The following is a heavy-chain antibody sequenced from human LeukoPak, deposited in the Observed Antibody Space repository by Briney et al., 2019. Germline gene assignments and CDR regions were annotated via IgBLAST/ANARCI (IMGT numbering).Heavy chain of an antibody. CDR3: ARGGTPTTTFGGY. D-gene: IGHD3-16*01. CDR2: ISADNGDT. Sequence: ASVKVSCKASGYTFTGYYIHWVRQAPGQGLEWMGWISADNGDTNYAQKFQGRVNMTTDTSTSTVYMELRSLRSDDTALYYCARGGTPTTTFGGYWGQGTMVTVSS. V-gene: IGHV1-18*04. CDR1: GYTFTGYY. J-gene: IGHJ4*02.